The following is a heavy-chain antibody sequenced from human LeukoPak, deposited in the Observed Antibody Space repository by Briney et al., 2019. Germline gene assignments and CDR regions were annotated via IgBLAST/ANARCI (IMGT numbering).Heavy chain of an antibody. Sequence: ASVKVSCKASGGTFSSYAISWVRQAPGQGLEWMGGIIPIFGTANYAQKFQGRVTITADESTSTAYMELSSLRSEDAAVYYCASSLVCSSTSCYYDWFDPWGQGTLVTVSS. CDR1: GGTFSSYA. J-gene: IGHJ5*02. CDR3: ASSLVCSSTSCYYDWFDP. D-gene: IGHD2-2*01. V-gene: IGHV1-69*13. CDR2: IIPIFGTA.